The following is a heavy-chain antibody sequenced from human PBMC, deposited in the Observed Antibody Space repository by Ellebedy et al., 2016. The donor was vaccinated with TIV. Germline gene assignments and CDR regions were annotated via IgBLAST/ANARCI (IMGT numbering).Heavy chain of an antibody. CDR3: VRGQSSGVGAPY. V-gene: IGHV3-7*01. J-gene: IGHJ4*02. CDR1: GFSFSNFW. D-gene: IGHD1-26*01. CDR2: IKTDGSEK. Sequence: GESLKISCAAWGFSFSNFWMSWVRQAPGKGLEWVAHIKTDGSEKYYVDSVKGRFTISRDNAKNSLYLQMNSLRAEDTAVYYCVRGQSSGVGAPYWGQGTRVTVSS.